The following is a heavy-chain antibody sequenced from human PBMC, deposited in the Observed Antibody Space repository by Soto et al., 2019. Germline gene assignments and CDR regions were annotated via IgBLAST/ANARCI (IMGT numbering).Heavy chain of an antibody. CDR3: ARDPVGGNWFDP. J-gene: IGHJ5*02. D-gene: IGHD1-26*01. CDR2: INAGNGNT. V-gene: IGHV1-3*01. CDR1: GYTFTSYA. Sequence: ASVKVSCKASGYTFTSYAMHWVRQAPGQRLEWMGWINAGNGNTNYAQKLQGRVTMTTDTSTSTAYMELRSLRSDDTAVYYCARDPVGGNWFDPWGQGTLVTVSS.